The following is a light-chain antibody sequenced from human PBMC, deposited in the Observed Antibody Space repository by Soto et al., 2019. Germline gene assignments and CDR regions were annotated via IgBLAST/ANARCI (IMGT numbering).Light chain of an antibody. CDR2: EVS. Sequence: QSVLTQPPSASGSPGQSVTISCTGTSSDVGTYNYVSWYQQHPGKAPRLMIYEVSGRPSGVPDRFSGSKSGNTASLTVPGLQAEDEADYYCSSYAGSNSFVFGTGTKVTV. V-gene: IGLV2-8*01. CDR3: SSYAGSNSFV. CDR1: SSDVGTYNY. J-gene: IGLJ1*01.